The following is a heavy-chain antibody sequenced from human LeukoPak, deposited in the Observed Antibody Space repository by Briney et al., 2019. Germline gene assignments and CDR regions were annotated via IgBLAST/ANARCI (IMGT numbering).Heavy chain of an antibody. CDR3: AREDVTCAFDI. CDR1: GFTFSDYY. CDR2: ISSSGSTI. D-gene: IGHD3-16*01. V-gene: IGHV3-11*04. J-gene: IGHJ3*02. Sequence: GGSLRLSCAASGFTFSDYYMRWVRQAPGKGLEWVSYISSSGSTIYYADSVKGRFTISRDNAKNSLYLQMNSLRAEDAAVYYCAREDVTCAFDIWGQGTMVTVSS.